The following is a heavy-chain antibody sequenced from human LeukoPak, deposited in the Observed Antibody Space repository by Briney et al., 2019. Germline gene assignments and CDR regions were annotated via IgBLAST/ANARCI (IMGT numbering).Heavy chain of an antibody. CDR3: ASPPADYYDSRNYFDY. V-gene: IGHV1-69*04. Sequence: SVKVSCTASGGTFSIYVISWVRQAPGQGLEWMGRIIPILGIANYAQKFQGRVTITADKSTSTAYMELSSLRSEDTAVYYCASPPADYYDSRNYFDYWGQGTLVTVSS. D-gene: IGHD3-22*01. CDR2: IIPILGIA. CDR1: GGTFSIYV. J-gene: IGHJ4*02.